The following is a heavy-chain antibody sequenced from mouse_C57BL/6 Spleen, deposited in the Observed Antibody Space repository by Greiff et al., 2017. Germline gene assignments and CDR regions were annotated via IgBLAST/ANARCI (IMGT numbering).Heavy chain of an antibody. V-gene: IGHV2-2*01. CDR2: IWSGGST. D-gene: IGHD1-1*01. CDR1: GFSLTSYG. Sequence: VMLVESGPGLVQPSQSLSITCTVSGFSLTSYGVHWVRQSPGKGLEWLGVIWSGGSTDSNAAFISRLSISKDKSKSQVFSKMNSLQADDTAIYYCARIYLGYAMDYWGQGTSVTVSS. CDR3: ARIYLGYAMDY. J-gene: IGHJ4*01.